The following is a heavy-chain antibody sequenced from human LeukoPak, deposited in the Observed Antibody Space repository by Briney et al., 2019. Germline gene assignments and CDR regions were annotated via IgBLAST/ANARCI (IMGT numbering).Heavy chain of an antibody. D-gene: IGHD5-24*01. J-gene: IGHJ4*02. V-gene: IGHV3-48*01. Sequence: GGYLRLSCAASGFTFSDYSMNWVRQAPGKGLEWISYIGIDSGNTNYADSVKGRFTISGDKAKNSLYLQMNSLRVEDTAVYYCARDYKYAFDNWGQGTLVTVSS. CDR2: IGIDSGNT. CDR3: ARDYKYAFDN. CDR1: GFTFSDYS.